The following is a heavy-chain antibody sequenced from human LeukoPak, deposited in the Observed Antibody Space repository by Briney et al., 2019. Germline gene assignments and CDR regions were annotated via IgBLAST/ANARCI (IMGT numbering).Heavy chain of an antibody. Sequence: PGGSLRLSCAASGFIFSSYAMSWVRQAPGKGLEWVSAISGSGGTTYYANSVKGRFTISRDNSKNTLYLQMNSLRAEDTAVYYCAKEAADIVVVPAAMMDSWGQGTLVAVSS. CDR2: ISGSGGTT. D-gene: IGHD2-2*01. J-gene: IGHJ5*01. V-gene: IGHV3-23*01. CDR3: AKEAADIVVVPAAMMDS. CDR1: GFIFSSYA.